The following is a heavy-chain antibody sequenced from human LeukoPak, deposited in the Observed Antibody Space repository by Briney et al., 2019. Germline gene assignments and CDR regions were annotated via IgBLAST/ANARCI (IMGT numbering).Heavy chain of an antibody. Sequence: SETLSLICTVSGGPISNNFYYWGWIRQPPGKGLEWIGSIYYSGSTFYNPSLQSRVTVSIDTSNSQLSLSLTSVTAADTAVYYCARTLRLGELWDWGQGSLVTVSS. CDR2: IYYSGST. CDR1: GGPISNNFYY. J-gene: IGHJ4*02. CDR3: ARTLRLGELWD. V-gene: IGHV4-39*01. D-gene: IGHD3-16*01.